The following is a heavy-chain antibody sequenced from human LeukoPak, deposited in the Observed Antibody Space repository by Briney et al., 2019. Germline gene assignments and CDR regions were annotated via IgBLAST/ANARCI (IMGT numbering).Heavy chain of an antibody. CDR1: GFTFSSYG. Sequence: PGRSLRLSCAASGFTFSSYGMHWVRQAPGKGLEWVAVIWYDGSNKYYADSVKGRFTISRDNSKNTLYLQMNSLRAEDTAVYYCARLVADYYFDYWGQGTLVTVSS. V-gene: IGHV3-33*01. CDR2: IWYDGSNK. J-gene: IGHJ4*02. CDR3: ARLVADYYFDY. D-gene: IGHD2-15*01.